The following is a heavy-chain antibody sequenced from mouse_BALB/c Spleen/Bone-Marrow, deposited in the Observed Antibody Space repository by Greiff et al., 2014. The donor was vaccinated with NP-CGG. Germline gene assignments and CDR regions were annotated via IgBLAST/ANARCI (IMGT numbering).Heavy chain of an antibody. CDR1: GYSITSGYS. CDR3: ARREGNHAAWFAY. Sequence: VQLQQSGPDLVKPSQSLSLTCTVTGYSITSGYSWHWIRQFPGNKLEWMGYIHYSGSTNYNPSLKSRISIARDTSKNQFFLQLNSVTTEDTATYYCARREGNHAAWFAYWGQGTLVTVSA. V-gene: IGHV3-1*02. J-gene: IGHJ3*01. CDR2: IHYSGST. D-gene: IGHD2-1*01.